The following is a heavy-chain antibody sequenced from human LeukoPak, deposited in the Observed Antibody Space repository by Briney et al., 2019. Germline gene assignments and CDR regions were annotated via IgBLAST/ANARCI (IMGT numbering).Heavy chain of an antibody. V-gene: IGHV4-34*01. J-gene: IGHJ4*02. CDR3: ARTRSDYYGSGSYRPPFDY. CDR2: INHSGST. Sequence: PSETLSLTCAVYGGSFSGYYWSWIRQPPGKGLEWIGEINHSGSTNDNPSLKSRVTISVDTSKNQFSLKLSSVTAADTAVYYCARTRSDYYGSGSYRPPFDYWGQGTLVTVSS. CDR1: GGSFSGYY. D-gene: IGHD3-10*01.